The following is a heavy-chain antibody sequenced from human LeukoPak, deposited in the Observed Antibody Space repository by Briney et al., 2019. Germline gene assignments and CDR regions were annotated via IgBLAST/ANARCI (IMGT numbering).Heavy chain of an antibody. CDR1: GFTFDNYA. Sequence: GGSLRLSCAASGFTFDNYAMHWVRQAPGRGLEWVSGISWNSGSIGYADSVKGRFTISRDNAKNSLYLQMNSLRAEDTALYYCAKDMGSYDFWSGYLDYWGQGTLVTVSS. V-gene: IGHV3-9*01. CDR3: AKDMGSYDFWSGYLDY. CDR2: ISWNSGSI. J-gene: IGHJ4*02. D-gene: IGHD3-3*01.